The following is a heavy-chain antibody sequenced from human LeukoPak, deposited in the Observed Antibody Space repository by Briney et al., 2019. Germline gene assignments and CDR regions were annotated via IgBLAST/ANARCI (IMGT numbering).Heavy chain of an antibody. D-gene: IGHD2-2*01. V-gene: IGHV1-46*01. CDR1: GYTFTSYY. CDR2: INPSGGST. J-gene: IGHJ4*02. Sequence: ASVKVSCKASGYTFTSYYMHWVRQAPGQGLEWMGIINPSGGSTSYAQKFQGRVTMTRDTSTSTVYMELSSLRSEDTAVYYCARGTPLLVPAAENYYFDYWGQGTLVTVSS. CDR3: ARGTPLLVPAAENYYFDY.